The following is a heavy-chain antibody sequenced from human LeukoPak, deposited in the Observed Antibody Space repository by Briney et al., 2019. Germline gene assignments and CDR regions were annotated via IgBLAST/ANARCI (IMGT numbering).Heavy chain of an antibody. V-gene: IGHV3-48*01. J-gene: IGHJ4*02. Sequence: GGSLRLSCAASGFTFSSYSMNWVRQAPGKGLEWVSYISSSSSTIYYADSVKGRFTISRDNAKNSLYLQMSSLRAEDTAVYYCARGDSYYDFWSGYSGSYYFDYWGQGTLVTVSS. CDR1: GFTFSSYS. CDR3: ARGDSYYDFWSGYSGSYYFDY. CDR2: ISSSSSTI. D-gene: IGHD3-3*01.